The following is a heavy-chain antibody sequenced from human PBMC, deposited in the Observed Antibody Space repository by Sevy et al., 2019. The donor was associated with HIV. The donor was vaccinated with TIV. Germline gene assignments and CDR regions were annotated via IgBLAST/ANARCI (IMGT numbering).Heavy chain of an antibody. CDR1: GYTFTDYY. V-gene: IGHV1-2*02. J-gene: IGHJ4*01. CDR2: INPNNGDS. D-gene: IGHD1-26*01. Sequence: APVKVSCKSSGYTFTDYYMHWVRQAPRQGLEWMGWINPNNGDSRSAQKFQGRVTLTRDMSISAASMELSRLRSDDTAIYFCTRHDIYTHPWEFDWWSHGALVTVSS. CDR3: TRHDIYTHPWEFDW.